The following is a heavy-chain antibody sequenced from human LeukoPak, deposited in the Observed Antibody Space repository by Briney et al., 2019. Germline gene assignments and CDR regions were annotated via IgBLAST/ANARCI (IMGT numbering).Heavy chain of an antibody. CDR1: GFPFSNYA. V-gene: IGHV3-64D*06. J-gene: IGHJ4*02. D-gene: IGHD3-10*01. CDR2: ISSTGGST. CDR3: VRETMSRFGESRPPGY. Sequence: GGSLRLSCLASGFPFSNYAMHWVRQTPGKGLEYVSVISSTGGSTYYVDSVKGRFTISRDNSKNTLYLQMGSLRPEDTAVYCCVRETMSRFGESRPPGYWGQGTLVTVSS.